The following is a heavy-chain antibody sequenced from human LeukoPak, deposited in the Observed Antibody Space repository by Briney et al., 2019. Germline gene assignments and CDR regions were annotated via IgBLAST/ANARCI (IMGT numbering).Heavy chain of an antibody. CDR2: INPNSGGT. J-gene: IGHJ5*02. CDR1: GYTFTGYY. D-gene: IGHD3-3*01. V-gene: IGHV1-2*02. CDR3: ARMSRYYDFWSGPGDGNWFDP. Sequence: ASVKVCCKASGYTFTGYYMHWVRQAPGQGLEWMGWINPNSGGTNYAQKFQGRITMTRDTSISTAYMELSRLRSDDTAVYYCARMSRYYDFWSGPGDGNWFDPWGQGTLVTVSS.